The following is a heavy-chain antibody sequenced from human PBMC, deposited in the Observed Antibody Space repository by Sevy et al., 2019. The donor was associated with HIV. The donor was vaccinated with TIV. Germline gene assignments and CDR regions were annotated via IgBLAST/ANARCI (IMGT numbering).Heavy chain of an antibody. CDR2: IKQDGSEK. CDR1: GFTFSSYW. V-gene: IGHV3-7*03. D-gene: IGHD2-2*01. Sequence: GGSLRLSCAASGFTFSSYWMSWVRQAPGKGLEWVANIKQDGSEKYYVDSVKGRFTISRDNAKNSLYLQMNSLRAEDTAVYYCARWRYCSSTSCYGYYYYGIDVWGQGTTVTVSS. CDR3: ARWRYCSSTSCYGYYYYGIDV. J-gene: IGHJ6*02.